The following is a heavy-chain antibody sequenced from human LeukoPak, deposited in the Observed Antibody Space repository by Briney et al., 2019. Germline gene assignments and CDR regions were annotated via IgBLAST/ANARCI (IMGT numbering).Heavy chain of an antibody. CDR2: IRSKAYGGTT. CDR1: GFTFSNAW. Sequence: GGSLRLSCAASGFTFSNAWMSWVRQAPGKGLEWVGFIRSKAYGGTTEYAASVKGRFTISRDDSKSIAYLQMNSLKTEDTAVYYCTRDLLDWPRSKNPTHYYYYKDVWGKGTTVTVSS. CDR3: TRDLLDWPRSKNPTHYYYYKDV. D-gene: IGHD3-9*01. J-gene: IGHJ6*03. V-gene: IGHV3-49*04.